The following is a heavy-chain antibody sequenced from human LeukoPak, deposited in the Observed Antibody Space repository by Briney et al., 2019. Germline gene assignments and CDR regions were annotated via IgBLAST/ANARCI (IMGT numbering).Heavy chain of an antibody. CDR2: ISGGDGTT. J-gene: IGHJ4*02. CDR3: AKGRESGVTTVIVDY. D-gene: IGHD4-17*01. V-gene: IGHV3-23*01. Sequence: PGGSLRLSCAASGFTFSRYWMYWVRQAPGKGLEWVSVISGGDGTTYYADSLKGRFTISRDNSKNTLYLQMNSLRAEDTAIYYCAKGRESGVTTVIVDYWGQGTLVTVSS. CDR1: GFTFSRYW.